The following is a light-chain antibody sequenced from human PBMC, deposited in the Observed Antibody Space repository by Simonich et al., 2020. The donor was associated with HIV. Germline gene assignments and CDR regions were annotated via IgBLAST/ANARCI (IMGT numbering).Light chain of an antibody. V-gene: IGKV3-15*01. J-gene: IGKJ2*01. CDR1: QSVSSN. CDR3: QQYNTWPPAYT. Sequence: ELVMTQSPATLSVSPGERATLSCRASQSVSSNLAWYQPKPGQAPRLLIYGASTRATGIPARFSGSGSGTEFTLTISSLQSEDFAVYYCQQYNTWPPAYTFGQGTKLEIK. CDR2: GAS.